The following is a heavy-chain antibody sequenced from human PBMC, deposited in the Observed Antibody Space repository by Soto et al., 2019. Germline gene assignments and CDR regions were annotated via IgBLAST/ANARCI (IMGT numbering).Heavy chain of an antibody. D-gene: IGHD2-8*01. CDR1: GFTLRSNY. CDR2: LYSSGST. CDR3: AKDNGVAGPIDY. J-gene: IGHJ4*02. V-gene: IGHV3-53*01. Sequence: GGSLRLSCAASGFTLRSNYMSWVRQAPGKGLEWVSVLYSSGSTYYADSVKGRFTISRHNSKNTLYLQMNSLRAEDTAVYYCAKDNGVAGPIDYWGQGTLVTVSS.